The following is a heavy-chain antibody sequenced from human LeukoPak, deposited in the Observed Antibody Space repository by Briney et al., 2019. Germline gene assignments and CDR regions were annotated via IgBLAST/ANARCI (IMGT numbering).Heavy chain of an antibody. J-gene: IGHJ3*02. Sequence: QPGRSLRLSCTASGFTFGDYAMSWVRQAPGKGLERVGFIRSKAYGGTTEYAASVKGRFTISRDDSKSIAYLQMNSLKTEDTAVYYCTSDDAFDIWGQGTMVTVSS. CDR2: IRSKAYGGTT. CDR1: GFTFGDYA. CDR3: TSDDAFDI. V-gene: IGHV3-49*04.